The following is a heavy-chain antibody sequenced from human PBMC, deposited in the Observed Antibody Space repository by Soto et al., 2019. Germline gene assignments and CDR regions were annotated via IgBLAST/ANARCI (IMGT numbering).Heavy chain of an antibody. V-gene: IGHV1-69*01. CDR3: ARDPIPSIIFSGNWYFDL. D-gene: IGHD3-3*02. CDR1: GGTFSSYA. J-gene: IGHJ2*01. Sequence: QVQLVQSGAEVKKPGSSVKVSCKASGGTFSSYAISWVRQAPGQGLEWMGGIIPIFGTANYAQKFQGRVTITAYESTSTAYMEMSSLRSEATAVYYCARDPIPSIIFSGNWYFDLWGRGTLVTVSS. CDR2: IIPIFGTA.